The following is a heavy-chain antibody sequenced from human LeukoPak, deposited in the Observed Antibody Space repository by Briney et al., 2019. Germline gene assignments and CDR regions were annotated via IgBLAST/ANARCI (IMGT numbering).Heavy chain of an antibody. D-gene: IGHD6-13*01. J-gene: IGHJ4*02. Sequence: SETLSLTCAVYGESFSDYYWSWLRQPPGKGLGWIGETSHSGSTNYNPSLKSRVTISVDTSKKQFSLRLTSVTAADTAVYYCAREGIIVAGGTWDYWGQGTLVIVSS. CDR3: AREGIIVAGGTWDY. V-gene: IGHV4-34*01. CDR2: TSHSGST. CDR1: GESFSDYY.